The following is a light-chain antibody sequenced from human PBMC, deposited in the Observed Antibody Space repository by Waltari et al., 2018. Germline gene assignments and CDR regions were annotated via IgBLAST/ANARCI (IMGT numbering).Light chain of an antibody. CDR1: QNILHTSNNLNY. CDR2: WAS. J-gene: IGKJ4*01. V-gene: IGKV4-1*01. CDR3: QQYYSAVT. Sequence: DIVMTQSPDSLAVSLGERATINCKSSQNILHTSNNLNYLAWYQQKPGQPPKLPIYWASIRQCGVPDRFSGGGSGTDFTLTIASLQAEDVAIYYCQQYYSAVTFGGGTKVEIK.